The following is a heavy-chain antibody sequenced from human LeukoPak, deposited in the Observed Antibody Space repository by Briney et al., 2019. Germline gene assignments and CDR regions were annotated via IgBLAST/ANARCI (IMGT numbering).Heavy chain of an antibody. CDR3: ARRPGWFDP. J-gene: IGHJ5*02. CDR1: GFTLSSYW. V-gene: IGHV3-7*01. CDR2: IKEDGSEK. Sequence: GGSLRLSCAASGFTLSSYWMSWVRQAPGKGLEWVANIKEDGSEKYYVDSVKGRFTISRDNAKNSLYLQMNSLRAEDTAVYYCARRPGWFDPWGQGTLVTVSS.